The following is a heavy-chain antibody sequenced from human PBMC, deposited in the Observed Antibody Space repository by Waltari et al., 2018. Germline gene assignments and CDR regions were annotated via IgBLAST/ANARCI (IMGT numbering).Heavy chain of an antibody. Sequence: VQLLETGGGLIQPGGSLRLSCAASGFSVSSNYMTWVRQAPGKGLECVSVIYSGGNTYYADSVKGRFIISRDTSKNTVYLQMNSLRVEDTAVYYCARGQNYGDSAPADYWGRGTLVTVSS. CDR2: IYSGGNT. V-gene: IGHV3-53*02. D-gene: IGHD4-17*01. CDR3: ARGQNYGDSAPADY. CDR1: GFSVSSNY. J-gene: IGHJ4*02.